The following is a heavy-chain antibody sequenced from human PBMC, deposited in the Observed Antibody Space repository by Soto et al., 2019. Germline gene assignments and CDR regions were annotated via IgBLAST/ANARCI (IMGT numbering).Heavy chain of an antibody. V-gene: IGHV4-30-4*01. J-gene: IGHJ4*02. CDR1: GGSISSGDYY. D-gene: IGHD4-17*01. CDR2: IYYSGST. CDR3: ATGPDYGDRTGAAFDY. Sequence: PSETLSLTCTVSGGSISSGDYYWSWIRQPPGKGLEWIGYIYYSGSTYYNPSLKSRVTISVDTSKNQFSLKLSSVTAAGTAVYYCATGPDYGDRTGAAFDYWGQGTLVTVSS.